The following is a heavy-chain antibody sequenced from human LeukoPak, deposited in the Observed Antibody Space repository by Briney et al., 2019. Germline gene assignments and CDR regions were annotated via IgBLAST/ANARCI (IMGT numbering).Heavy chain of an antibody. V-gene: IGHV4-39*07. D-gene: IGHD3-22*01. CDR1: GDSISSTNYY. Sequence: SETLSLTCTVSGDSISSTNYYWGWIRQPPGKGLEWIGSIYYSGSTNYNPSLKSRVTISVDTSKNQFSLKLSSVTAADTAVYYCARGFHGNCRDGGSYNYYYYYMDVWGKGTTVTVSS. CDR2: IYYSGST. J-gene: IGHJ6*03. CDR3: ARGFHGNCRDGGSYNYYYYYMDV.